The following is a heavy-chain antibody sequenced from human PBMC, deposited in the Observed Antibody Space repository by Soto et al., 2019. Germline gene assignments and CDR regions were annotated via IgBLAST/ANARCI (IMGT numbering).Heavy chain of an antibody. V-gene: IGHV1-46*03. D-gene: IGHD3-3*01. CDR1: GYTFTNYH. Sequence: QVQLVQSGAEGKKPGASVKVSCKASGYTFTNYHIHWVRQAPGQGLEWIGKINPGGGSTSYAQKFQGRVTVTRDTSTSTVYMELSSLRSEDTAVYYCVRNSYFFGSDYWGQGTLVTVSS. CDR2: INPGGGST. CDR3: VRNSYFFGSDY. J-gene: IGHJ4*02.